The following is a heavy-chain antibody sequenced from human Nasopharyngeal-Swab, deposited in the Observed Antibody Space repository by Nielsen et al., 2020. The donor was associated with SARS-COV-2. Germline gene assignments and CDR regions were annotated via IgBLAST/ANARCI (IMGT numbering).Heavy chain of an antibody. CDR1: GFTVSSNY. V-gene: IGHV3-53*01. CDR3: AKAGGYSSAVAFDI. D-gene: IGHD5-18*01. CDR2: IYSGGST. J-gene: IGHJ3*02. Sequence: GGSLRLSCAASGFTVSSNYMSWVRQAPGKGLEWVSVIYSGGSTYYADSVKGRFTISRDNSKNTLYLQMNSLRAEDTAVYYCAKAGGYSSAVAFDIWGQGTMVTVSS.